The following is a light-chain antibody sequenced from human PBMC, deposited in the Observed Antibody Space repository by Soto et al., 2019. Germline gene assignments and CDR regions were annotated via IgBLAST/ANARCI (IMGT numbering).Light chain of an antibody. CDR3: QDYGTSWT. CDR2: GAS. CDR1: QSVSSH. V-gene: IGKV3-20*01. J-gene: IGKJ1*01. Sequence: EIVMTQSPATLSVSPGERATLTCRASQSVSSHLAWYQQKPGQAPRLLIYGASSRAAGIPGRFSGSGSGTDFTLTISRLEPEDFAVYYCQDYGTSWTFGQGTKVDIK.